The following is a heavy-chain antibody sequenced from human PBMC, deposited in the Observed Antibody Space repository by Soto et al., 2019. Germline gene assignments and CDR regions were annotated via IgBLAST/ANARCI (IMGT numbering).Heavy chain of an antibody. Sequence: QVPLVQSGAEVKKPGASVKVSCKASGYTFTSYGISWVRQAPGQGLEWMGWISAYNGNTNYAQKLQGRVTMTTDTSTSTAYMELRSLRSDDTAVYYCARARYFDWSHGDFDYWGQGTLVTVSS. CDR1: GYTFTSYG. D-gene: IGHD3-9*01. CDR2: ISAYNGNT. J-gene: IGHJ4*02. CDR3: ARARYFDWSHGDFDY. V-gene: IGHV1-18*01.